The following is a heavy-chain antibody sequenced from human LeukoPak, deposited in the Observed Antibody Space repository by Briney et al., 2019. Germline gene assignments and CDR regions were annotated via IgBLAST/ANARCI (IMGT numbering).Heavy chain of an antibody. CDR1: GFTFSSYA. Sequence: GGSLRLSCAASGFTFSSYAMSWVRQAPGKGLEWVSAISGSGGSTYYADSVKGRFTISRDNPKNTLYLQMNSLRAEDTAVYYCAKYSNYYDSSGSALDYYYGMDVWGQGTTVTVSS. CDR3: AKYSNYYDSSGSALDYYYGMDV. V-gene: IGHV3-23*01. CDR2: ISGSGGST. D-gene: IGHD3-22*01. J-gene: IGHJ6*02.